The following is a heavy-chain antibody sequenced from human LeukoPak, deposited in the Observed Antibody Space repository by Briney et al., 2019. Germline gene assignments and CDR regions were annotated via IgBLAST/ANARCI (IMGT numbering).Heavy chain of an antibody. CDR1: GFTFSSYG. CDR2: ISYDGSNK. V-gene: IGHV3-30*03. J-gene: IGHJ4*02. D-gene: IGHD6-19*01. CDR3: ARAPASIVVAGTVVFDF. Sequence: PGRSLRLSCAASGFTFSSYGMHWVRQAPGKGLEWVAVISYDGSNKYYADSVKGRFTISRDNAKNSLYLQMNSLRAEDTAVYYCARAPASIVVAGTVVFDFWGQGTLVTVSS.